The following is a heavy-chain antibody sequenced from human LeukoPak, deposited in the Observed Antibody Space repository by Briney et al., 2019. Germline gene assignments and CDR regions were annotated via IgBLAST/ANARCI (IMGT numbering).Heavy chain of an antibody. CDR1: GFTFSSYG. V-gene: IGHV3-33*01. CDR2: IWYDGSNK. J-gene: IGHJ6*03. CDR3: ARSDMIVVPIDMDV. D-gene: IGHD3-22*01. Sequence: GGSLRLSCAASGFTFSSYGMHWVRQAPGKGLEWVAVIWYDGSNKYYADSVKGRFTISRDNSKNTLYLQMNSLRAEDTAVYYCARSDMIVVPIDMDVWGKGTTVTVSS.